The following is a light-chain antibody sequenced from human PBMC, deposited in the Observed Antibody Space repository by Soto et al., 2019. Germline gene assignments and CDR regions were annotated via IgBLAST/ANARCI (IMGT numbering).Light chain of an antibody. V-gene: IGKV1-27*01. CDR3: QKYNSAPFT. J-gene: IGKJ3*01. Sequence: DIQMTQSPSSLSASVGDRVTITCRARQGISNYLAWYQQKPGKVPKLLIYAASTLQSGVPSRFSGSGSGTDFTLTISSLQTEDVATYYWQKYNSAPFTFGPGTKVDIK. CDR2: AAS. CDR1: QGISNY.